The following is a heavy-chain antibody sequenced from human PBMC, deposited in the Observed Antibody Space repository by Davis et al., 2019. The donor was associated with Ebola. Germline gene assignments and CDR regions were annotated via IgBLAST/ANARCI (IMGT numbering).Heavy chain of an antibody. V-gene: IGHV3-23*01. CDR3: ATCGFCISTSGVDY. CDR2: ISAVGYNT. D-gene: IGHD6-19*01. Sequence: GESLKISCVASGFTFSNYAMSWVRQAPGKGPEWVSGISAVGYNTYHADSVRGRFTISRDNSKNTLYLQMNSLSGDDTAVYYCATCGFCISTSGVDYWGQGTLVSVSS. CDR1: GFTFSNYA. J-gene: IGHJ4*02.